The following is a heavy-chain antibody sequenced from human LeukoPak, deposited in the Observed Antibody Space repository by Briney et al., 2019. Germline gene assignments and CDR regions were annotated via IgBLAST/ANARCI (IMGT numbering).Heavy chain of an antibody. CDR3: AKEYEIFVGAFDI. CDR2: LWKDGSNN. J-gene: IGHJ3*02. CDR1: GFTFRNYC. D-gene: IGHD3-9*01. V-gene: IGHV3-33*06. Sequence: LPGGSLRLSCVASGFTFRNYCMHWVRQAPGKGLEWVAVLWKDGSNNFYADSVKGRFRFSRDNSKDMLYLQMNSLRAEDTAVYYCAKEYEIFVGAFDIWGQGTMVTVSS.